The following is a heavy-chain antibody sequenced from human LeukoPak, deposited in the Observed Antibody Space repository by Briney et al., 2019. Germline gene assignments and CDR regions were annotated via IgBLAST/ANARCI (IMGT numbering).Heavy chain of an antibody. Sequence: SETLSLTCTVSGGSISSYYWSWIRQPAGKGLGWIGRIYTSGSTNYNPSLKSRVTMSVDTSKNQFSLKLSSVTAADTAVYYCARDNRYYDILTGYQDDAFDIWGQGTMVTVSS. J-gene: IGHJ3*02. D-gene: IGHD3-9*01. CDR2: IYTSGST. CDR1: GGSISSYY. V-gene: IGHV4-4*07. CDR3: ARDNRYYDILTGYQDDAFDI.